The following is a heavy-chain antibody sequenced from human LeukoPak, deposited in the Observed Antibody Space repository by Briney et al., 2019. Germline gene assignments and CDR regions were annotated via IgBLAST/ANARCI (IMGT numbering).Heavy chain of an antibody. CDR2: ISSSGSTI. CDR1: GFTFSSYE. V-gene: IGHV3-48*03. Sequence: GGSLRLSCAASGFTFSSYEMNWVRQAPGKGLEWVSYISSSGSTIYYADSMKGRFTISRDNAKNSLHLQMNSLRAEDTAVYYCARDPRNYYYMDVWGKGTTVTVSS. CDR3: ARDPRNYYYMDV. J-gene: IGHJ6*03. D-gene: IGHD1-26*01.